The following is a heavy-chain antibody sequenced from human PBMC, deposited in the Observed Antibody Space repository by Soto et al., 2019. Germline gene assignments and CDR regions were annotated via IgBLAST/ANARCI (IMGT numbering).Heavy chain of an antibody. CDR3: AKAVPPSVLVTASDY. CDR1: GFTFRNFG. Sequence: EGSLRLSCAASGFTFRNFGMHWVRQAPGKGLEWVAVISYDGTNKYYADSVKGRFTISRDNSKNTLYLKINSLRAEDTAVYYCAKAVPPSVLVTASDYWGQGTLVTVSS. CDR2: ISYDGTNK. D-gene: IGHD2-21*02. V-gene: IGHV3-30*18. J-gene: IGHJ4*02.